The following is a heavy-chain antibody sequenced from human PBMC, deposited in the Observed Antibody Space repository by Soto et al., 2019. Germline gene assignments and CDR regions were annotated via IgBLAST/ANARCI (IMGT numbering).Heavy chain of an antibody. Sequence: SVKVSCKASGFTCTSSAVQWVRQARGQRLEWIGWIVVGSGNTNYAQKFQERVTITRDMSTSTAYMELSSLRSEDTAVYYCVAGFYYHYGMDVWGQGTTFTVSS. CDR1: GFTCTSSA. J-gene: IGHJ6*02. V-gene: IGHV1-58*01. CDR2: IVVGSGNT. CDR3: VAGFYYHYGMDV.